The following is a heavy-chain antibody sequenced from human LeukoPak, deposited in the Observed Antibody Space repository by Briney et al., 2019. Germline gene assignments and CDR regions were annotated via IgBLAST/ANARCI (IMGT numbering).Heavy chain of an antibody. J-gene: IGHJ4*02. CDR2: IKEDGSEI. CDR1: GFTFTTHS. Sequence: GGSLRLSCAASGFTFTTHSMNWVRQAPGKGLECVANIKEDGSEIYYVDSVKGRFTISRDNAKNSLYLQMSSLRAEDTAVYYCASQFWWAAVVGPALDCWGQGSLVTVSS. V-gene: IGHV3-7*05. D-gene: IGHD2-21*01. CDR3: ASQFWWAAVVGPALDC.